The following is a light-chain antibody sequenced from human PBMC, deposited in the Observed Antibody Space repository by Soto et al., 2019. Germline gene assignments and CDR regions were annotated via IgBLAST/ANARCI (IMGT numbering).Light chain of an antibody. J-gene: IGKJ5*01. CDR1: QSISSW. CDR3: QQYNSYLT. V-gene: IGKV1-5*01. Sequence: DIQMTQSPSTLSASVGDRVTITCRASQSISSWLAWYQQKQGKAPKLLIYDASSLESGVPSRFSGSGSGTEYTITISSLQPDDFATYDCQQYNSYLTFGQGTRLEIK. CDR2: DAS.